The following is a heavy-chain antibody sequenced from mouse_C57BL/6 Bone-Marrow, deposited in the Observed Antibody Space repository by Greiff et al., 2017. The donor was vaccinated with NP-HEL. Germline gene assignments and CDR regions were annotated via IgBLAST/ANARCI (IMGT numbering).Heavy chain of an antibody. CDR3: AREDYYGSSYGFAY. CDR2: INPNNGGT. D-gene: IGHD1-1*01. CDR1: GYTFTDYY. V-gene: IGHV1-26*01. J-gene: IGHJ3*01. Sequence: EVQLVESGPELVKPGASVKISCKASGYTFTDYYMNWVKQSHGKSLEWIGDINPNNGGTSYNQKFKGKATLTVDKSSSTAYMELRSLTSEDSAVYYCAREDYYGSSYGFAYWGQGTLVTVSA.